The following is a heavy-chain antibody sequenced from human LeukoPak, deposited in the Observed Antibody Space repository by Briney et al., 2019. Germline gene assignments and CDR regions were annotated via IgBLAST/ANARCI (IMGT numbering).Heavy chain of an antibody. CDR3: ARDFTGLLPPSYYFDY. J-gene: IGHJ4*02. Sequence: ASVKVSCKASGYTFTNYDINWVRQAPGQGLEWMGWMNPNSGSTGYAQQFQGRVTMTRNTSISTAYMELSRLRSDDTALYYCARDFTGLLPPSYYFDYWGQGTLVTVSS. CDR1: GYTFTNYD. V-gene: IGHV1-8*01. CDR2: MNPNSGST. D-gene: IGHD2-15*01.